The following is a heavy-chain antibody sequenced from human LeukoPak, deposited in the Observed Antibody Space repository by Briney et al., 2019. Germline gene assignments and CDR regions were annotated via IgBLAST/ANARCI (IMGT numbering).Heavy chain of an antibody. CDR1: GFTFSSYA. CDR2: ISYDGRNK. CDR3: ARAGYSYGQPTLFFDY. Sequence: PGRSQRLSCAASGFTFSSYAMHWVRQAPGKGLEWVAVISYDGRNKYYADSVKGRFTISRDNSKNTLYLQMNSLRAEDTAVYYCARAGYSYGQPTLFFDYWGQGTLVTVSS. D-gene: IGHD5-18*01. V-gene: IGHV3-30*04. J-gene: IGHJ4*02.